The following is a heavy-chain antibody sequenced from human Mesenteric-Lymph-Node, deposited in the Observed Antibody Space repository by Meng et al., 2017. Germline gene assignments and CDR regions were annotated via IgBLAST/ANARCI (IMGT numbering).Heavy chain of an antibody. CDR1: GFTLSTYW. J-gene: IGHJ5*02. D-gene: IGHD1-14*01. Sequence: GESLKISCAASGFTLSTYWMHWVRQAPGKGLVWVARIRSDGDLTNYADSVRGRFTTSRDTDKNTLYLQMSSLRADDTAVYYCARVSQTWFDPWGQGTLVTVSS. CDR3: ARVSQTWFDP. V-gene: IGHV3-74*01. CDR2: IRSDGDLT.